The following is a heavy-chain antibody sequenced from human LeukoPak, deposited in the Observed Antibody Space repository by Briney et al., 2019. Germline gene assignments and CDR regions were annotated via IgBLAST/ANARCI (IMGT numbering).Heavy chain of an antibody. D-gene: IGHD5/OR15-5a*01. V-gene: IGHV3-23*01. J-gene: IGHJ4*02. CDR1: GFTFSSYA. CDR3: AKDQGLGLDRFDY. Sequence: GVSLRLSCAASGFTFSSYAMSWVRQAPGKGLEWVSAISGSGDNTYYTDSVKGRFTISRDNSKNTLYLQMNSLRVEDTAVYYCAKDQGLGLDRFDYWGQGTLVTVSS. CDR2: ISGSGDNT.